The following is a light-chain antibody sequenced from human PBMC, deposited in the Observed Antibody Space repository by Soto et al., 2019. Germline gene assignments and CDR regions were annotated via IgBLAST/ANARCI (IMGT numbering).Light chain of an antibody. V-gene: IGKV1D-16*01. J-gene: IGKJ4*01. CDR2: FAT. Sequence: DIQMTQSPSSVSASVGDRITITCRASQDIGGRLAWFQQKPGKAPQYLIYFATTLQSGVPSRFSGSGSGTEFTLTISSLQPEDFATYFCQQYRTYPLTFGGGTKVDIK. CDR3: QQYRTYPLT. CDR1: QDIGGR.